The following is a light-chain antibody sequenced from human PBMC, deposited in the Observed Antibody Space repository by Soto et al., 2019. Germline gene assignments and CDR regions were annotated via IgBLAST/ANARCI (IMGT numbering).Light chain of an antibody. Sequence: QSALTQPASVSGSPGQSITISCTGTSSDVGGYNYVSWYQQHPGKAPKLMIFGVSNRPSGVSNRFSGSKSGNTASLTISGFQADDEADYYCSSYSSSTTLVLFGGGTKLTVL. CDR1: SSDVGGYNY. V-gene: IGLV2-14*01. J-gene: IGLJ2*01. CDR2: GVS. CDR3: SSYSSSTTLVL.